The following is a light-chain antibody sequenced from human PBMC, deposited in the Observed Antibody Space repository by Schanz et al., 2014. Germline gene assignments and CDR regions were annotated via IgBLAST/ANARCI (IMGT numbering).Light chain of an antibody. Sequence: EIVLTQSPATLSLSPGERATLSCRASQSVRTYVAWYQQKPGQAPRLLVYDASTRATGTPARFSGSGSGTDFTLTISALEPEDFAVYYCQQYVTSPYTFGQGTKLEIK. J-gene: IGKJ2*01. CDR1: QSVRTY. CDR2: DAS. V-gene: IGKV3-11*01. CDR3: QQYVTSPYT.